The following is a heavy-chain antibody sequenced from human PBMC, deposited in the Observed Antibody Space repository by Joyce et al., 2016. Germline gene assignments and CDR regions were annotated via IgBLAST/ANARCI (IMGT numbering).Heavy chain of an antibody. D-gene: IGHD2-2*02. Sequence: QVPLLESGGGVAQPGRSLRLSCAASEFAFSSHAMHWVRQAPGKGLEWVAVMSYDRSHQYYADSVRGRFTISRDNSQNTLYLQMNSLRVEDTAVYYCTRSSRTGYTAGWPDFDYWGQGTLVTVSS. CDR2: MSYDRSHQ. CDR1: EFAFSSHA. J-gene: IGHJ4*02. CDR3: TRSSRTGYTAGWPDFDY. V-gene: IGHV3-30*03.